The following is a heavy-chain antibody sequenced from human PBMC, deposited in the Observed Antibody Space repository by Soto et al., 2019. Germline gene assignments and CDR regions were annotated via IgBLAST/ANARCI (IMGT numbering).Heavy chain of an antibody. Sequence: EVQLVESGGGVVRPGGSLRLSCAASGFTFDDYGMSWVRQAPGKGLEWVSGINWNGGSTGYADSVKGRFIISRDNAKNSLYLQMNSLRAEDTSMYYCAIDISGYVPFDCWVQGTLVTVTS. V-gene: IGHV3-20*04. CDR3: AIDISGYVPFDC. CDR2: INWNGGST. D-gene: IGHD5-12*01. J-gene: IGHJ4*02. CDR1: GFTFDDYG.